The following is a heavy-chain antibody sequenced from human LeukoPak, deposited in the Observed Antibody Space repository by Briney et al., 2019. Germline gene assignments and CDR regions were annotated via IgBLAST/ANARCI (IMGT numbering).Heavy chain of an antibody. CDR3: ARLLAYCGGDCPGAFDT. Sequence: GGSLRLSCAASGFTFSSYAMSWVRPAPGKGVEWVSAISGSGGSTYYADSVKGRFTISRDNSKNTLYLQMNSLRAEDTAVYYCARLLAYCGGDCPGAFDTWGQGTMVTVSS. V-gene: IGHV3-23*01. CDR2: ISGSGGST. CDR1: GFTFSSYA. D-gene: IGHD2-21*02. J-gene: IGHJ3*02.